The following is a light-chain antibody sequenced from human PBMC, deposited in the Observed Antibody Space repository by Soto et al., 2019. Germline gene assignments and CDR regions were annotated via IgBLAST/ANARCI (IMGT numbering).Light chain of an antibody. Sequence: QPVLTQPPSASGTPGQRVTISCSGSTSNIGSHTVNWYQHVPGTAPKLLITTNNQRPSGVPDRFSGFKSGSSASLVISGLQSDDEADYYCATWDDSLKGVFGTGTKVTVL. CDR2: TNN. CDR1: TSNIGSHT. V-gene: IGLV1-44*01. CDR3: ATWDDSLKGV. J-gene: IGLJ1*01.